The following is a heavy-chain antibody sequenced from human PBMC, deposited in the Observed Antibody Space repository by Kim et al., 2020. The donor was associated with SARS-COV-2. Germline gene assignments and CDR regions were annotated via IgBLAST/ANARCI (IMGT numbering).Heavy chain of an antibody. CDR2: ISSSSSTI. J-gene: IGHJ4*02. D-gene: IGHD3-10*01. Sequence: GGSLRLSCAASGFTFSSYSMNWVRQAPGKGLEWVSYISSSSSTIYYSDSVKGRFTISRDNAKNSLYLQMNSLRDEDTAVYYCARDLRYGSGSYYFDYWGQGTLVTVSS. V-gene: IGHV3-48*02. CDR1: GFTFSSYS. CDR3: ARDLRYGSGSYYFDY.